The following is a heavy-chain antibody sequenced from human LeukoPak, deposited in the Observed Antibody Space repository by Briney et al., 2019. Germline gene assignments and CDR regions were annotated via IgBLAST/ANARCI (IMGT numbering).Heavy chain of an antibody. J-gene: IGHJ4*02. CDR3: ARARRDGYNIVTERYNYFDY. Sequence: PGGSLRLSCAASGFTFSSYEMNWVRQAPGKGLEWVSYISSSGSTIYYADSVKGRFTISRDNTKNSLYLQMNSLRAEDTAVYYCARARRDGYNIVTERYNYFDYWGQGTLVTVSS. CDR2: ISSSGSTI. D-gene: IGHD5-24*01. V-gene: IGHV3-48*03. CDR1: GFTFSSYE.